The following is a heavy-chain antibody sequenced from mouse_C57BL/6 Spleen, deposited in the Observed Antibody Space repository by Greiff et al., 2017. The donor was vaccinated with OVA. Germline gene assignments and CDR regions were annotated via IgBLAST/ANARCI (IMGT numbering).Heavy chain of an antibody. CDR2: IYPSDSET. CDR3: MIIRRGY. J-gene: IGHJ2*01. Sequence: QVHVKQSGAELVRPGSSVKLSCKASGYTFTSYWMDWVKQRPGQGLEWIGNIYPSDSETHYNQKFKDKATLTVDKSSSTAYMQLSSLTSEDSAVYYCMIIRRGYWGQGTTLTVSS. CDR1: GYTFTSYW. D-gene: IGHD1-1*01. V-gene: IGHV1-61*01.